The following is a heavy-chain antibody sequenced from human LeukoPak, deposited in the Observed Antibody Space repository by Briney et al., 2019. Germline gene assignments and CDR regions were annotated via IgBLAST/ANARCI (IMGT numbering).Heavy chain of an antibody. CDR2: MNPNSGNT. D-gene: IGHD3-3*01. V-gene: IGHV1-8*01. Sequence: ASVTVSCTASGYTFTSYDINWVRQAPGQGLEWMGWMNPNSGNTVYAQKFQGRLTMTTNTSISTAYMELSSLRSEDTAVYYCARGPRTYDFWSGYYYYYYYMDVWGKGTTVTVSS. J-gene: IGHJ6*03. CDR3: ARGPRTYDFWSGYYYYYYYMDV. CDR1: GYTFTSYD.